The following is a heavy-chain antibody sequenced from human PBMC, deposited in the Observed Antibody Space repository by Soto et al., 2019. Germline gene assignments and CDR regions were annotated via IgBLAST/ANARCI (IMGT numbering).Heavy chain of an antibody. CDR3: ARETLSFGSALDV. CDR2: ITWNGGNT. V-gene: IGHV3-43*01. J-gene: IGHJ6*02. CDR1: GFRFDDYN. D-gene: IGHD3-3*01. Sequence: PGGSLRLSCAASGFRFDDYNMHWVRQAPGKGLEWVSLITWNGGNTYYADSVKGRFTISRDGTTQSVFLQMTSLKREDTGLYYCARETLSFGSALDVWGQGTTVTVPS.